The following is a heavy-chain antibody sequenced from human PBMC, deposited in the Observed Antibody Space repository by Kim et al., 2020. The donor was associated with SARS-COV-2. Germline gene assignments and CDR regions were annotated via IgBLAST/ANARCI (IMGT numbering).Heavy chain of an antibody. CDR2: ISYDGSNK. CDR1: GFTFSSYA. D-gene: IGHD6-19*01. V-gene: IGHV3-30-3*01. Sequence: GGSLRLSCAASGFTFSSYAMHWVRQAPGKGLEWVAVISYDGSNKYYADSVKGRFTISRDNSKNTLYLQMNSLRAEDTAVYYCARGTPREWLSSFDYWGQGTLVTVSS. CDR3: ARGTPREWLSSFDY. J-gene: IGHJ4*02.